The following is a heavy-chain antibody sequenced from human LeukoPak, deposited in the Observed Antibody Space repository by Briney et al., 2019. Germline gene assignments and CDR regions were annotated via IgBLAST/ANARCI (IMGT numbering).Heavy chain of an antibody. CDR1: GFTFSSYW. J-gene: IGHJ4*02. V-gene: IGHV3-7*01. Sequence: GGSLRLSCAASGFTFSSYWMSWVRQAPGKGLEWVANIKQDGSEKYYVDSVKGRFTISRDNAENSLYLQMNSLRAEDTAVYYCARVRYYYDSSGYYFDYWGQGTLVTVSS. CDR3: ARVRYYYDSSGYYFDY. CDR2: IKQDGSEK. D-gene: IGHD3-22*01.